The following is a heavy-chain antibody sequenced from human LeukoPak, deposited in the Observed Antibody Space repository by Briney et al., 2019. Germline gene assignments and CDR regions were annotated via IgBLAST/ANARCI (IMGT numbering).Heavy chain of an antibody. J-gene: IGHJ4*02. CDR1: GYTFTSYD. CDR3: ARVVKSTVVTPGY. V-gene: IGHV1-8*01. D-gene: IGHD4-23*01. CDR2: MNPNSGNT. Sequence: ASVKVSCKASGYTFTSYDINWVRQATGQGLEWMGWMNPNSGNTGYAQKFQGRVTMTRNTSISTAYMELSSLRPEDTAVYYCARVVKSTVVTPGYWGQGTLVTVSS.